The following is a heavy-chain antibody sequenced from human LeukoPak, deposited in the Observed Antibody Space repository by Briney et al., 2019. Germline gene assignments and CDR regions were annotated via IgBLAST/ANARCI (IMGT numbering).Heavy chain of an antibody. CDR1: GFTFSSYG. CDR2: ISYDGSNK. D-gene: IGHD3-3*01. CDR3: ARGTEALDDFWSGYFNYYYGMDV. Sequence: GGSLRLSCAASGFTFSSYGMHWVRQAPGKGLEWVAVISYDGSNKYYADSVKGRFTTSRDNAKNSLYLQMNSLRAEDTAVYYCARGTEALDDFWSGYFNYYYGMDVWGQGTTVTVSS. V-gene: IGHV3-30*03. J-gene: IGHJ6*02.